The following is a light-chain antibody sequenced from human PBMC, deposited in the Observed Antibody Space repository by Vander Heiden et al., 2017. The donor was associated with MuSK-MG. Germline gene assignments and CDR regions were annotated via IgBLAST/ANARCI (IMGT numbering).Light chain of an antibody. Sequence: EIVLTQSPATLSLSPGERATLSCRASQSVSSYLAWYQQKPGQAPRLLIYDASNRATGIPARFSGSGSGTDFPLTISSLEPEDFAVYYCQQRSNGPLTCGGGTKVEIK. CDR2: DAS. CDR1: QSVSSY. J-gene: IGKJ4*01. V-gene: IGKV3-11*01. CDR3: QQRSNGPLT.